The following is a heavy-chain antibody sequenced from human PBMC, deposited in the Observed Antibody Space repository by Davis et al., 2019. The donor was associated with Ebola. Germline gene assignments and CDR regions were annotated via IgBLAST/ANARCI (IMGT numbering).Heavy chain of an antibody. CDR1: GYTFTSYY. J-gene: IGHJ3*02. CDR3: ARGDYHDSSFADAFDI. D-gene: IGHD3-22*01. V-gene: IGHV1-46*01. CDR2: INPSGGST. Sequence: ASVKVSCKASGYTFTSYYMHWVRQAPGQGLEWMGIINPSGGSTSYAQKFQGRVTMTRDTSTSTVYMELSSLRSDDTAVYYCARGDYHDSSFADAFDIWGQGTMVTVSS.